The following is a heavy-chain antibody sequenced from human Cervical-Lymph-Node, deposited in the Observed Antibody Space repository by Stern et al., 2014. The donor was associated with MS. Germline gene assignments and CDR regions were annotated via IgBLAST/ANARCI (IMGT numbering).Heavy chain of an antibody. V-gene: IGHV1-69*01. D-gene: IGHD1-7*01. CDR1: GGTFSSYA. Sequence: VQLVESGAEVKKPGSSVKVSCKASGGTFSSYAISWVRQAPGQGLEWMGGIIPTFGTTNYAKKFQGRVTITADESTSTAYMELSSLRSEDTAVYYWASLYNWNYGGWGQGTLVTVSS. J-gene: IGHJ4*02. CDR2: IIPTFGTT. CDR3: ASLYNWNYGG.